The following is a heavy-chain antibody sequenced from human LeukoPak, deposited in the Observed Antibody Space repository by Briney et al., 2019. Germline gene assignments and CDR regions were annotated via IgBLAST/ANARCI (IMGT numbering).Heavy chain of an antibody. CDR1: GFTFSSYG. J-gene: IGHJ5*02. CDR2: ISYDGSNK. V-gene: IGHV3-30*03. D-gene: IGHD5-18*01. Sequence: GGSLRLSCAASGFTFSSYGMHWVRQAPGKGLEWVAVISYDGSNKYYADSVKGRFTISRDNSKNTLYLQMNSLRAEDTAVYYCARSIVRIQLWLRGGGWFDPWGQGTLVTVSS. CDR3: ARSIVRIQLWLRGGGWFDP.